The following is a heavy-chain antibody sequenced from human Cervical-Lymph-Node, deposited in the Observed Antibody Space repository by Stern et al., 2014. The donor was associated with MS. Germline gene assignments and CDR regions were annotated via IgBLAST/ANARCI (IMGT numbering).Heavy chain of an antibody. V-gene: IGHV3-9*01. CDR3: AKYGGFADYNAGMDV. CDR2: ITWNSGET. J-gene: IGHJ6*02. D-gene: IGHD3-16*01. CDR1: GFAFGGYA. Sequence: EVQLVESGGDVVQPGRSLRLSCDASGFAFGGYAMHWVRQGPGKGLEWVSRITWNSGETDYADYVQGRITISRDKATKQVYLELNSLRPEDTALYYCAKYGGFADYNAGMDVWGQGTPVTVSS.